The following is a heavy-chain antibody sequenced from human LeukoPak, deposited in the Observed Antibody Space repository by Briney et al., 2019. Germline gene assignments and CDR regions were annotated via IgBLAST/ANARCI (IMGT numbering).Heavy chain of an antibody. CDR2: ISSAGST. Sequence: GGSLRLSCAASGITFSNYVMNWVRQAPGKGLEWVSGISSAGSTYYADSVKGRSTISSDNSKNTLNLQMNGLRAEDTAVYYCATSRRTFWYFDLWGRGTLVAVS. J-gene: IGHJ2*01. CDR3: ATSRRTFWYFDL. V-gene: IGHV3-23*01. CDR1: GITFSNYV.